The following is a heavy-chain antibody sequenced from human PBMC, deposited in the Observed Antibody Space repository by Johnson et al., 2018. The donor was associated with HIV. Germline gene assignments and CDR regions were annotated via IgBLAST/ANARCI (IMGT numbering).Heavy chain of an antibody. D-gene: IGHD5-12*01. CDR3: ASGDDDGF. Sequence: QVQLVESGGGVVRPGRSLRLSCAASGFTFSNYPMHWVRQAPGKGLAWVAVISVDGRNKYYTDSVTGRFTISRDNSKNTLFLQMNSLRAEDTAVYFCASGDDDGFWCQGTMVTVSS. V-gene: IGHV3-30*14. CDR2: ISVDGRNK. CDR1: GFTFSNYP. J-gene: IGHJ3*01.